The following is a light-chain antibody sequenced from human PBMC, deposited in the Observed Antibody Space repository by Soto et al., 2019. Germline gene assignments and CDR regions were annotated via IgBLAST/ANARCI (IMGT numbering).Light chain of an antibody. CDR2: GAS. CDR3: HQYGSSQT. CDR1: QTVGSSF. Sequence: EIVLRQSPATLYLPPGERATRSCRASQTVGSSFLAWFQHKPGQAPRLLIYGASTRATGIPDRFSGSGSGTDFTLTISRLEPEDFAVYYCHQYGSSQTFGQGTKVDI. J-gene: IGKJ1*01. V-gene: IGKV3-20*01.